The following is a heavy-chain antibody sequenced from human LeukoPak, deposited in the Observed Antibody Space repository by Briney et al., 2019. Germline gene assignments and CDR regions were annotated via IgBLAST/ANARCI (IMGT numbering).Heavy chain of an antibody. V-gene: IGHV1-8*01. CDR1: GYTFTSYE. D-gene: IGHD3-9*01. J-gene: IGHJ6*02. CDR2: MNPNSGNT. Sequence: ASVKVSCKASGYTFTSYEINWVRQATGQGLEWMGWMNPNSGNTGYAQKFQGRVTMTRNTSISTAYMELSSLRSEDTAVYYCARYGYILTGYYYYGMDVWGQGTTVTVSS. CDR3: ARYGYILTGYYYYGMDV.